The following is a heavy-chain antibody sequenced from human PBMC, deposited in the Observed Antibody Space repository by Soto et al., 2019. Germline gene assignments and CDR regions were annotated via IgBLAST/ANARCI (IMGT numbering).Heavy chain of an antibody. CDR2: ISYDGSLQ. CDR1: GFAFSSYG. Sequence: QAQLVESGGGVVQPGRSLRLSCAASGFAFSSYGMHWVRQAPGTGLEWVAVISYDGSLQHYADSVKGRFTISRDTSKNMVLLQMSSLGAEDTAVYYCVSDRGYGHASVPYSWGQGTLVSVSS. CDR3: VSDRGYGHASVPYS. D-gene: IGHD5-18*01. J-gene: IGHJ4*02. V-gene: IGHV3-30*03.